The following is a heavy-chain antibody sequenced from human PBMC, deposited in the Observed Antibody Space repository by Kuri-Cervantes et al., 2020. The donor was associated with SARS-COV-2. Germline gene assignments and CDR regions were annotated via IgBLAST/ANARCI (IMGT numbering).Heavy chain of an antibody. CDR3: AREDKGPYYYYGMDI. V-gene: IGHV3-21*01. CDR1: GFTFSSYS. J-gene: IGHJ6*02. CDR2: ISSSSSYI. Sequence: GGSLRLSCAASGFTFSSYSMNWVRQAPGKGLEWVSSISSSSSYIYYADSVKGRFTISRDNAKNSLYLQMNSLRAEDTAVYYCAREDKGPYYYYGMDIWGQGTTVTVSS.